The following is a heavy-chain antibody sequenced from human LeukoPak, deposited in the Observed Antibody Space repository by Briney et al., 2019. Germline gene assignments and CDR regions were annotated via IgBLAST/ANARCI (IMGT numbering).Heavy chain of an antibody. CDR2: IKEDGSEK. D-gene: IGHD6-13*01. J-gene: IGHJ6*02. CDR1: RFTLCSYL. CDR3: SRHTSSWHAMDV. V-gene: IGHV3-7*02. Sequence: GGGLRLSCAGSRFTLCSYLVRWGRPAPGERLEWGATIKEDGSEKYYVDSVKGRFTISRDNAKSSLYLQMNSLRAEDTAVYYCSRHTSSWHAMDVWGQGTTVTVSS.